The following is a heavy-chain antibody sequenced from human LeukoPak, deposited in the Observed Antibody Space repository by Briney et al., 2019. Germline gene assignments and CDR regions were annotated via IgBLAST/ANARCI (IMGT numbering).Heavy chain of an antibody. CDR1: GGTFSSYT. J-gene: IGHJ4*02. Sequence: GASVKVSCKASGGTFSSYTISWVRQATGQGLEWMGRIIPILGIANYAQKFQGRVTITADKSTSTAYMELSSLRSEDTAVYYCATHGLGYCSSTSCYHYWGQGTLVTVSS. D-gene: IGHD2-2*01. V-gene: IGHV1-69*02. CDR3: ATHGLGYCSSTSCYHY. CDR2: IIPILGIA.